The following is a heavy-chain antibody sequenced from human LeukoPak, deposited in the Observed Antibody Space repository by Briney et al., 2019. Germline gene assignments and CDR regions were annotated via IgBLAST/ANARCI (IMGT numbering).Heavy chain of an antibody. Sequence: SWVRQAPGKGPEWIGYIYYSGSTYSNPSLKSRVTISVDTSKNQFSLKLSSVTAADTAVYYCARVGGYYDSSGPDYWGQGTLVTVSS. CDR2: IYYSGST. V-gene: IGHV4-30-4*08. J-gene: IGHJ4*02. CDR3: ARVGGYYDSSGPDY. D-gene: IGHD3-22*01.